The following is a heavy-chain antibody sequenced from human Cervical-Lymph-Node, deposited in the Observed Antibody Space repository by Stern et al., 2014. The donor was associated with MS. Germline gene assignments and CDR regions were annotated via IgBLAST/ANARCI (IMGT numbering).Heavy chain of an antibody. D-gene: IGHD3-22*01. J-gene: IGHJ4*02. CDR3: ARQTASYDSSHLDY. CDR2: INPDSGGT. CDR1: GYTFIDHY. V-gene: IGHV1-2*06. Sequence: QVQLVQSGADVNKPGASVNVSCKTSGYTFIDHYVHWVRQAPGQGLEWMGRINPDSGGTSYAQRFQGRVTMTRDTSISTAYMELSRLRSDDTAVYYCARQTASYDSSHLDYWGQGTLVTVSS.